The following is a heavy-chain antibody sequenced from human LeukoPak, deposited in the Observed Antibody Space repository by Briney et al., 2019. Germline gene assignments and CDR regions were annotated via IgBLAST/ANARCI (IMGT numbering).Heavy chain of an antibody. D-gene: IGHD3-10*01. CDR1: GGSFSGYY. V-gene: IGHV4-34*01. CDR3: ARGRYGSGSYRRGSFDY. Sequence: SETLSLTCAVYGGSFSGYYWSWIRQPPGKGLEWIGEINHSGSTNYNPSLKSRVTISVDTSKNQFSLKLSSVTAADTAVYYCARGRYGSGSYRRGSFDYWGQGTTVTVSS. J-gene: IGHJ4*03. CDR2: INHSGST.